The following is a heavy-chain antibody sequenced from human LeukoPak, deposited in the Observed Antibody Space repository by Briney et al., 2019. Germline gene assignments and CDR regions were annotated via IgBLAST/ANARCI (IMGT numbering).Heavy chain of an antibody. J-gene: IGHJ6*02. CDR3: ASTVTNLQYYYGMDV. CDR1: GFPFSYYA. D-gene: IGHD4-17*01. V-gene: IGHV3-23*01. Sequence: GGSLSLSCAASGFPFSYYAMSWVRPAPGRGLEWISDISGTGGSIYYADSVKGRFTISRDNSKNTLYLQMNSLRAEDTALYYCASTVTNLQYYYGMDVWGQGTTVTVSS. CDR2: ISGTGGSI.